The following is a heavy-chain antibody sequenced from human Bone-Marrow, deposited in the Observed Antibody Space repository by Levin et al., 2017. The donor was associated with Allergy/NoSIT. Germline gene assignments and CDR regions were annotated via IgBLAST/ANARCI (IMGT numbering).Heavy chain of an antibody. J-gene: IGHJ4*02. V-gene: IGHV4-4*07. Sequence: SETLSLTCSVSGESIYSYYWSWIRQPAGKGLEWIGRIFTSGSSDYNPSVKSRVTMSVDMSKNQISLRLTSVTAADTAVYYCARGPNSGTYSHIDYWGRGIPVTVSS. D-gene: IGHD3-10*01. CDR2: IFTSGSS. CDR3: ARGPNSGTYSHIDY. CDR1: GESIYSYY.